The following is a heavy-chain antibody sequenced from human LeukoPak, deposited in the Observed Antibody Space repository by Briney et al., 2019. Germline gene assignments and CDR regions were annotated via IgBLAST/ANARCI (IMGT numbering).Heavy chain of an antibody. Sequence: GESLKISCRGSGYTFTNYWIGWLRQMPGKGLEWMGIIYPGDSDTRYSPSFQGQVTISADKSAGTAYLQWRSLKASDTAMYYCARHETAVAGTSAFDVWGQGTLVTVSS. CDR3: ARHETAVAGTSAFDV. CDR2: IYPGDSDT. CDR1: GYTFTNYW. V-gene: IGHV5-51*01. J-gene: IGHJ3*01. D-gene: IGHD6-19*01.